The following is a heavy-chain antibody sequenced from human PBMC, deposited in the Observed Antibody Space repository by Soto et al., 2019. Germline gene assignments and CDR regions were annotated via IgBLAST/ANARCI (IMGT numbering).Heavy chain of an antibody. CDR2: VYYTGDT. V-gene: IGHV4-59*08. CDR1: SGPDRSHN. D-gene: IGHD4-17*01. CDR3: VRQGIDYLHGLVDV. J-gene: IGHJ6*02. Sequence: QVQLQQSGPRLVKPSETLSLTCTVSSGPDRSHNWGWIRQPPGRGLEWIGYVYYTGDTAYNPSLRGLITISADTSTNDISLTLNSVTAADTAGYYCVRQGIDYLHGLVDVWGQGTTVSVSS.